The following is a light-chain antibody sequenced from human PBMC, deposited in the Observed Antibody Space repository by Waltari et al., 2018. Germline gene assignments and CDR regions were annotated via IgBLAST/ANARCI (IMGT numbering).Light chain of an antibody. J-gene: IGLJ2*01. V-gene: IGLV2-14*03. Sequence: QSALTQPASVSGSPGQSITISCTGSSRDVGRQDSVSWYQDHPGQTPKVISFDVNNRPSGVSDRFSASKSGNTASLTISGLQAEDEATYYCSSQSIDDVLIFGGGTKLTVL. CDR2: DVN. CDR3: SSQSIDDVLI. CDR1: SRDVGRQDS.